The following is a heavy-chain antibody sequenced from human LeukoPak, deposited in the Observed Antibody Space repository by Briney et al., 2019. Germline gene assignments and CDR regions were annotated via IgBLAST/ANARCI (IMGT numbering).Heavy chain of an antibody. CDR3: ARRGTRWYFDY. CDR2: IHHTGST. J-gene: IGHJ4*02. Sequence: SETLSLTRTVSGGSISSGDYYWGWIRQPPGKGPEWIGSIHHTGSTYYNLSFKSRVTISVDTSNNQFSLRLRSVTAADTAVYYCARRGTRWYFDYWGQGTLVTVSS. D-gene: IGHD4-23*01. V-gene: IGHV4-39*01. CDR1: GGSISSGDYY.